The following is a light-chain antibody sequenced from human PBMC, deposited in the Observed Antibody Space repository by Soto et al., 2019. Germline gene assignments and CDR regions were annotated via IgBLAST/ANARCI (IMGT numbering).Light chain of an antibody. Sequence: ELVWTQSPGTLSLSPGERATLSCRASQSVSSNLAWYQQKPGQAPRLLIYAASSRATGIPDRFSGSGSGTDFTLTITSLQPEDFAVYYCQYHDPLPTWTFGQGTKVDIK. CDR3: QYHDPLPTWT. CDR2: AAS. CDR1: QSVSSN. V-gene: IGKV3-20*01. J-gene: IGKJ1*01.